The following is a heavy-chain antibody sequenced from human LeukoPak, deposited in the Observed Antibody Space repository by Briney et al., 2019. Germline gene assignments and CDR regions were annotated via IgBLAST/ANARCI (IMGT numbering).Heavy chain of an antibody. J-gene: IGHJ4*02. CDR1: GFTFSSYA. CDR2: ISSSGSTI. D-gene: IGHD3-10*01. Sequence: GGSLRLSCAASGFTFSSYAMSWVRQAPGKGLEWVSYISSSGSTIYYADSVKGRFTISRDNAKNSLYLQMNSLRAEDTAVYYCARDLGAWFGTIDYWGQGTLVTVSS. V-gene: IGHV3-48*04. CDR3: ARDLGAWFGTIDY.